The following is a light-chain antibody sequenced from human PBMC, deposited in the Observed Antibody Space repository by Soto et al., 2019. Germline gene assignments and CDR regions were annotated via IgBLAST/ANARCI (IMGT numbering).Light chain of an antibody. CDR1: QSVSSSY. J-gene: IGKJ5*01. Sequence: EIVLTQSPGTLSLSPGERATLSCRASQSVSSSYLACYQQNPGQAPRLLIYGASSRATGIPDRFSGSGSGTNFTLTVSRLEPEDVAVYYCQQYGSSPITFGQGTRLAIK. CDR2: GAS. V-gene: IGKV3-20*01. CDR3: QQYGSSPIT.